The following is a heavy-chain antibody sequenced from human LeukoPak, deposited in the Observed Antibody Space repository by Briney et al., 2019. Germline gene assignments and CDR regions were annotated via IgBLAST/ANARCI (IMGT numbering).Heavy chain of an antibody. CDR3: AREWRAVASFDY. CDR2: ISYDGSNK. J-gene: IGHJ4*02. V-gene: IGHV3-30-3*01. D-gene: IGHD6-19*01. CDR1: GFTFSSYA. Sequence: GRSLRLSCAASGFTFSSYAMHWVRQAPGKGLEWVAVISYDGSNKYYADSVKGRFTISRDNSKNTLYLQMNSLRAEDTAVYYCAREWRAVASFDYWGQGTLVTVSS.